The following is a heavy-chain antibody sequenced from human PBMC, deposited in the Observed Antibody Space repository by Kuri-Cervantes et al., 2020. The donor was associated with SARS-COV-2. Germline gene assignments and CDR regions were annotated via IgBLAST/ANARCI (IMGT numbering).Heavy chain of an antibody. J-gene: IGHJ6*02. D-gene: IGHD1-14*01. Sequence: ASVKVSCKASGYTFTSYYMHWVRQAPGQGLEWMGIINHSGGSTSYAQKFQGRVTMTRDTSTSTVYMELSSLRSEDTAVYYCAREGRNIDYYYGMDVWGQGTTVTVSS. CDR3: AREGRNIDYYYGMDV. CDR1: GYTFTSYY. V-gene: IGHV1-46*01. CDR2: INHSGGST.